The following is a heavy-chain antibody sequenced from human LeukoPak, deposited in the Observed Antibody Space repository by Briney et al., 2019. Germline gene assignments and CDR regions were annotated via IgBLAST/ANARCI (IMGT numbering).Heavy chain of an antibody. V-gene: IGHV3-7*01. D-gene: IGHD6-19*01. J-gene: IGHJ4*02. CDR2: IELDGSEK. Sequence: GGSLRLSCAVSGFTLSTYWMSWVRQAPGKGLEWVANIELDGSEKNYVDSVKGRFTISGDNAKNSLFLQMNSLRAEDTAAYYCARAGAVAGTRAYFDYWGQGTLVTVSS. CDR3: ARAGAVAGTRAYFDY. CDR1: GFTLSTYW.